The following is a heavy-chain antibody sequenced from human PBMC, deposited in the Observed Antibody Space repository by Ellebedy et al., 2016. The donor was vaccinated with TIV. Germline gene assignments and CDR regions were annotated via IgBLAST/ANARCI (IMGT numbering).Heavy chain of an antibody. CDR2: MFHSGST. CDR1: GSSISSGYY. Sequence: MPSETLSLTCSVPGSSISSGYYWGWIRQPPGRGLEWFGSMFHSGSTYYSPSLKSRVTIAVDMSKTQFSLRLSSVTAADTPVYYCARGFSVVGTWGQGTMVTVSS. CDR3: ARGFSVVGT. V-gene: IGHV4-38-2*02. D-gene: IGHD6-19*01. J-gene: IGHJ3*01.